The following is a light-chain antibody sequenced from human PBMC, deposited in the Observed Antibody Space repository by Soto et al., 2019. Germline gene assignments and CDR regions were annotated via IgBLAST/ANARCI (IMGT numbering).Light chain of an antibody. CDR2: NAS. J-gene: IGKJ1*01. Sequence: DIQMTQFPSTLSASIGDRVTITCRASQSINTWLAWYQQDPGKAPKVLIFNASTLESGVPSRFSGSGSGTEFTLTIGSLHPDDLATYYCQQYNVYPLTFGQGTRVEIK. CDR3: QQYNVYPLT. CDR1: QSINTW. V-gene: IGKV1-5*01.